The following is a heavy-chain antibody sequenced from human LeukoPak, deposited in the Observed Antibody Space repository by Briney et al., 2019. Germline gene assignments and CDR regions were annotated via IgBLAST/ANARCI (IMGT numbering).Heavy chain of an antibody. CDR2: IRSKANSYAT. Sequence: PGGSLRLSCAASGFTFSGSAMHWVRQASGKGLEWVGRIRSKANSYATAYAASVKGRFTISRDDSKNTAYLQMSSLKTEDTAVYYCTSETSGLYYYYYMDVWGKGTTVTVSS. CDR3: TSETSGLYYYYYMDV. J-gene: IGHJ6*03. CDR1: GFTFSGSA. D-gene: IGHD1-14*01. V-gene: IGHV3-73*01.